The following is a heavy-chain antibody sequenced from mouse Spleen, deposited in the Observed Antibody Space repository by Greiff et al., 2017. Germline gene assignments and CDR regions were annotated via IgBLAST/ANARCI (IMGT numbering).Heavy chain of an antibody. V-gene: IGHV1-64*01. CDR3: ARSGATAHWYFDV. CDR2: IHPNSGST. J-gene: IGHJ1*01. Sequence: QVQLQQPGAELVKPGASVKLSCKASGYTFTSYWMHWVKQRPGQGLEWIGMIHPNSGSTNYNEKFKSKATLTVDKSSSTAYMQLSSLTSEDSSVYCCARSGATAHWYFDVWGAGTTVTVSS. D-gene: IGHD1-2*01. CDR1: GYTFTSYW.